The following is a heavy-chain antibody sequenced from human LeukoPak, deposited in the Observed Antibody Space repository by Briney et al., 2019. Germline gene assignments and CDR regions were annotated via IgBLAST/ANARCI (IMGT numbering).Heavy chain of an antibody. Sequence: ASVKVSCKASGYTFTGYYMHRVRQAPGQGLEWMGWINPNSGGTNYAQKFQGRVTMTRDTSISTAYMELSRLRSDDTAVYYCARDLTPRSSLAYWGQGTLVTVSS. CDR3: ARDLTPRSSLAY. CDR1: GYTFTGYY. J-gene: IGHJ4*02. V-gene: IGHV1-2*02. D-gene: IGHD6-6*01. CDR2: INPNSGGT.